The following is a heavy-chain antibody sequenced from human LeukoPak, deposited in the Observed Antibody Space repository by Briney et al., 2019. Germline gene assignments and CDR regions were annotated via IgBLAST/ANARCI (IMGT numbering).Heavy chain of an antibody. V-gene: IGHV3-20*04. CDR3: ARGSYYDILTGYHN. D-gene: IGHD3-9*01. CDR2: INWNGGST. CDR1: GFTFDDYG. J-gene: IGHJ4*02. Sequence: GGSLRLSCAASGFTFDDYGMSWVRQAPGKGLEWVSGINWNGGSTGYADSVKGRFTISRDNAKNSLCLQMNSLRAEDTALYYCARGSYYDILTGYHNWGQGTLVTVSS.